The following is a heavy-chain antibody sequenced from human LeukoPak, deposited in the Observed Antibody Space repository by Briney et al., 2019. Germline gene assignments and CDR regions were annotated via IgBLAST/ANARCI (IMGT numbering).Heavy chain of an antibody. CDR1: GGSFSGYY. J-gene: IGHJ3*02. CDR2: FNHRGST. D-gene: IGHD2-21*02. CDR3: AREDCGGDCYLKDAFDI. Sequence: SETLLLSCAVYGGSFSGYYWGWIRQPPGKGLEWDGEFNHRGSTNYNPSLKSRVTISVDTSKNQFSLKLSSVTAADTAVYYCAREDCGGDCYLKDAFDIWGQGTMVTVSS. V-gene: IGHV4-34*01.